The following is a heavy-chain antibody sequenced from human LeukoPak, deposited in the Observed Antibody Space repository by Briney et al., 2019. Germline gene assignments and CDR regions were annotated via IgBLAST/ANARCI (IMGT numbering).Heavy chain of an antibody. CDR2: ISGSGGSS. CDR1: GFTFSSSA. Sequence: QTGGSLRLSCAASGFTFSSSAMSWVRQAPGKGLEWVSAISGSGGSSYYADSVKGRFTISRDNFKNTLYLQMNSLRAEDTALYYCAKAPETSCDGPSCYPLDLWGQGTLVTVSS. J-gene: IGHJ5*02. CDR3: AKAPETSCDGPSCYPLDL. D-gene: IGHD2-21*01. V-gene: IGHV3-23*01.